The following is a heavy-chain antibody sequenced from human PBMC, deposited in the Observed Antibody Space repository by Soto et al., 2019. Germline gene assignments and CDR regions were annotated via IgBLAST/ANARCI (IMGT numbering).Heavy chain of an antibody. CDR2: IIPIFGTA. CDR1: GGTFSSYA. D-gene: IGHD4-4*01. Sequence: QVQLEQSGAEVKKPGSSVKVSCKASGGTFSSYAISWVRQAPGQGLEWMGGIIPIFGTANYAQKFQGRVTITADESTSTAYMALSSLGSEDTAMYYCARCGWANDYRAYYSYGMDVWGQGTTVTVSS. V-gene: IGHV1-69*01. CDR3: ARCGWANDYRAYYSYGMDV. J-gene: IGHJ6*02.